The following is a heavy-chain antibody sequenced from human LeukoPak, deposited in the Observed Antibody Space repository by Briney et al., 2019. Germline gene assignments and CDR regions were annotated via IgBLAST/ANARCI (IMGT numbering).Heavy chain of an antibody. CDR1: GYTFTSYG. CDR2: ISAYNGQT. Sequence: ASVKVSCKASGYTFTSYGITWVRQAPGQGLEWMGWISAYNGQTKYAQKFQGRVSMTTDTSTSTAYMDLWNLESDDTAVYYCARAARETSSWYVVYWGQRTLVTASS. J-gene: IGHJ4*02. V-gene: IGHV1-18*04. CDR3: ARAARETSSWYVVY. D-gene: IGHD6-13*01.